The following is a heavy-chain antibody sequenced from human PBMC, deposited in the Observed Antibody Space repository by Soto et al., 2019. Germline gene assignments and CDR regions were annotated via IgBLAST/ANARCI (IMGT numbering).Heavy chain of an antibody. V-gene: IGHV4-34*01. CDR3: ARARRGFGSSWYDWFDP. J-gene: IGHJ5*02. D-gene: IGHD6-13*01. CDR2: INESGST. CDR1: GGSFSGHY. Sequence: SETLSLTCAVYGGSFSGHYWSWIRQPPGKGLEWIGEINESGSTKYTPSLKSRVTTSLDTSKNQFSLKLSSVTAADTAVYYCARARRGFGSSWYDWFDPWGQGTLVTVSS.